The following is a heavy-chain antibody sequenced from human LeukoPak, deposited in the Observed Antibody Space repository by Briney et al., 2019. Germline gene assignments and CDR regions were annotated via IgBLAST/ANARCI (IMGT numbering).Heavy chain of an antibody. J-gene: IGHJ5*02. CDR3: ARGRITMVRGPLGP. CDR1: GGAISSGGYY. Sequence: PSRSLSLTCTVSGGAISSGGYYWSWVRHHPGKGLEWIGYIYYSGSTYSNPSLKSRVTISVDTSKNQFSLKLSSVSATDTAVYFCARGRITMVRGPLGPWGQGTMVTVSS. D-gene: IGHD3-10*01. CDR2: IYYSGST. V-gene: IGHV4-31*03.